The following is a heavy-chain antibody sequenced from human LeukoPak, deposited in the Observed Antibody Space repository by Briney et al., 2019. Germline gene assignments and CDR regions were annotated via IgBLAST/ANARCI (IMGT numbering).Heavy chain of an antibody. V-gene: IGHV1-69*15. CDR2: IIPISGTT. Sequence: EASVKVSCKTSGGTFTSYAITWVRQAPGQGLEWMGKIIPISGTTNYAQKFQGRVTFTADESTSTAYMELSGLRSEDTALYYCARKLRLGGNWFDPWGQGTLVTVSS. CDR1: GGTFTSYA. D-gene: IGHD1-26*01. J-gene: IGHJ5*02. CDR3: ARKLRLGGNWFDP.